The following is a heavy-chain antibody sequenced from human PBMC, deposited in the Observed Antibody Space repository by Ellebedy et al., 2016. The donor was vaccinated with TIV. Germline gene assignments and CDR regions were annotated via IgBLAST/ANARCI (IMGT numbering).Heavy chain of an antibody. J-gene: IGHJ6*02. D-gene: IGHD6-19*01. CDR1: RYSFTSYW. CDR2: IYPGASDT. CDR3: ARLAAGLYYYYYGMDV. V-gene: IGHV5-51*01. Sequence: KVSCKGSRYSFTSYWIGWVRQMPGKGLEWMGIIYPGASDTRYSPSFQGQVTISADKSISTAYLQWSSLKASDTAMYYCARLAAGLYYYYYGMDVWGQGTAVTVSS.